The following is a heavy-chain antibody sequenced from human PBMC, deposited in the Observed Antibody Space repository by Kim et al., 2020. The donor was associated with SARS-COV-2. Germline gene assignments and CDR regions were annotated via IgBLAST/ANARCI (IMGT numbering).Heavy chain of an antibody. J-gene: IGHJ1*01. V-gene: IGHV3-11*01. Sequence: YPDPVKGRYTISRDNAKNSLYLQMNSLRAEDTAVYYCARDLIAAAHYFQHWGQGTLVTVSS. CDR3: ARDLIAAAHYFQH. D-gene: IGHD6-13*01.